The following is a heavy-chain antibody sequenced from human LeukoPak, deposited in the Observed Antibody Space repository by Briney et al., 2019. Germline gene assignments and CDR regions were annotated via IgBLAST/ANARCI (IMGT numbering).Heavy chain of an antibody. Sequence: TGGSLRLSCAASGFTFSSYAMGWVRQAPGKGLEWVSAISGSGGSTYYADSVKGRFTISRDNAKNSLYLQMNSLRAEDTAVYYCARDRRLLDVYYFDYWGQGTLVTVSS. CDR1: GFTFSSYA. D-gene: IGHD3-16*01. J-gene: IGHJ4*02. CDR3: ARDRRLLDVYYFDY. V-gene: IGHV3-23*01. CDR2: ISGSGGST.